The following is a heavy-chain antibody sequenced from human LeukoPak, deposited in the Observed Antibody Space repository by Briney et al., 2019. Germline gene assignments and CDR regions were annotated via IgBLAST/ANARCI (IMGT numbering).Heavy chain of an antibody. Sequence: ASVKVSCKASGYTFTSYDINWVRQATGQGLEWMGWMNPNRGNTGYAQKSQGRVTMNRNTPISTAYMELSSLRSEETAVYYCARARFVAATRGGDWFDPWGQGTLVTVSS. V-gene: IGHV1-8*01. D-gene: IGHD2-15*01. CDR3: ARARFVAATRGGDWFDP. CDR1: GYTFTSYD. CDR2: MNPNRGNT. J-gene: IGHJ5*02.